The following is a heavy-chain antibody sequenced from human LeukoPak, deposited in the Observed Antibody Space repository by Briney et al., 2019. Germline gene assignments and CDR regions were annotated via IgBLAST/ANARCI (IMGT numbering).Heavy chain of an antibody. CDR1: GFTFSSYA. D-gene: IGHD3-3*01. Sequence: PGGSLRLSCAASGFTFSSYAMSWVRQAPGKGLEWIGSIYYSGSTYYNPSLKSRVTISVDTSKNQFSLKLSSVTAADTAVYYCATPLTIFGVVISHWGQGTLVTVSS. V-gene: IGHV4-59*05. CDR3: ATPLTIFGVVISH. CDR2: IYYSGST. J-gene: IGHJ4*02.